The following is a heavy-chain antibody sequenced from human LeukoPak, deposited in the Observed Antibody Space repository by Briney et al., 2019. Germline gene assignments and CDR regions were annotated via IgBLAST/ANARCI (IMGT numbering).Heavy chain of an antibody. CDR2: ISYDGSNK. V-gene: IGHV3-30*18. CDR3: AKEYCSNSVCHSLDY. J-gene: IGHJ4*02. Sequence: PGGSLRLSCAASGFTFSSSGMHWVRQAPGKGLEWVAVISYDGSNKHYADSVKGRFTFSRDNSKNTLYLQMNSLRAEDTAVYYCAKEYCSNSVCHSLDYWGQGTLVTVSS. D-gene: IGHD2-8*01. CDR1: GFTFSSSG.